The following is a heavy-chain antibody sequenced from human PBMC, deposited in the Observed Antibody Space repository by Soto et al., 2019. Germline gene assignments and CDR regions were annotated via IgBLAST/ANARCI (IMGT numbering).Heavy chain of an antibody. CDR1: GGSISSYY. V-gene: IGHV4-59*01. Sequence: SETLSLTCTVSGGSISSYYWSWIRRPPGKGLEWIAYIYDTGISGYTPSTSYNPSLKSRVTMSVDTSKSQFSLKLTSVTAADTAVYYCARGEDAFFYYGLDVWGQGITVTVSS. CDR3: ARGEDAFFYYGLDV. CDR2: IYDTGISGYTPST. J-gene: IGHJ6*02.